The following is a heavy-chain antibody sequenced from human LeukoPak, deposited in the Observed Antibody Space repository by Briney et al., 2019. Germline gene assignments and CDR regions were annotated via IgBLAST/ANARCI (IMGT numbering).Heavy chain of an antibody. CDR2: ISYDGSIT. Sequence: GGSLRLSCAASGFTFNSYPMHWVRQAPGKGLEWLAVISYDGSITLHADSVKGRFTISRDDSRDTLYLQMNRLRSEDTAVYYCARDPRRGSPDYFDYWGQGTLVTVPT. CDR1: GFTFNSYP. V-gene: IGHV3-30*04. CDR3: ARDPRRGSPDYFDY. J-gene: IGHJ4*02. D-gene: IGHD3-16*01.